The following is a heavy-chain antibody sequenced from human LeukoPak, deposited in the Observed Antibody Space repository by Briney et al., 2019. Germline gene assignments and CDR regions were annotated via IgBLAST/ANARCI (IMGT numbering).Heavy chain of an antibody. CDR1: GGSFSGYY. J-gene: IGHJ4*02. CDR3: ARGKPVDGRKKGYCDY. V-gene: IGHV4-34*01. CDR2: INHSGST. Sequence: SETLSLTCAVYGGSFSGYYWSWIRQPPGKGLEWIGEINHSGSTNYNPSLKSRGTISVDTSKNQFSLKLSSVTAADTAVYYCARGKPVDGRKKGYCDYWAQGTLLTVSS. D-gene: IGHD6-19*01.